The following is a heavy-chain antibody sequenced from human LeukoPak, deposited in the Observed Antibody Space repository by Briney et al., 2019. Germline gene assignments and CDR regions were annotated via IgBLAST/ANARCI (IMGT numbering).Heavy chain of an antibody. D-gene: IGHD3-10*01. CDR3: AREASYGSGSYRDEYDY. V-gene: IGHV3-21*01. CDR2: ISSSSSYI. Sequence: GGSLRLSCAASGFTFSSYSMNWVRQAAGKGLEWVSSISSSSSYIYYADSVKGRFTISRDNAKNSLYLQMNSLRAEDTAVYYCAREASYGSGSYRDEYDYWGQGTLVTVSS. CDR1: GFTFSSYS. J-gene: IGHJ4*02.